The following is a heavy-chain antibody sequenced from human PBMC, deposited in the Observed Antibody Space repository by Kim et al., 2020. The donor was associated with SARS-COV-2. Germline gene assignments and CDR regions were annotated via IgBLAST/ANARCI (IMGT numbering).Heavy chain of an antibody. CDR3: VKDMHIAVAAGGFDY. J-gene: IGHJ4*02. V-gene: IGHV3-9*01. D-gene: IGHD6-19*01. Sequence: GGSLRLSCAASGFTFDDYAMHWVRQAPGKGLEWVSGINWKSDKIGYEDSVKGRFTISRDNAKNSLYLQMNSLTAEDAALYYCVKDMHIAVAAGGFDYWGQGTLVAVSS. CDR1: GFTFDDYA. CDR2: INWKSDKI.